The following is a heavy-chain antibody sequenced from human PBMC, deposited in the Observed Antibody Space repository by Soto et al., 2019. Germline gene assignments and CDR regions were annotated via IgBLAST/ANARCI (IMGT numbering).Heavy chain of an antibody. CDR2: IYYSGST. D-gene: IGHD3-10*01. CDR3: AREASRGYYGPLEVWFDP. Sequence: SETLSLTCTVSGGSISSGGYYWSWIRQHPGKGLEWIGYIYYSGSTYYNPSLKSRVTISVDTSKNQFSLKLSSVTAADTAVYYCAREASRGYYGPLEVWFDPWGQGTLVTVSS. V-gene: IGHV4-31*03. CDR1: GGSISSGGYY. J-gene: IGHJ5*02.